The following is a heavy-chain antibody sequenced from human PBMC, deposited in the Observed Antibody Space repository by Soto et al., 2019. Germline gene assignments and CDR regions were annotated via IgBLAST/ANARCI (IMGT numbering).Heavy chain of an antibody. CDR3: ARAATNILTGYYKYYFDY. CDR2: ISAYNGKT. D-gene: IGHD3-9*01. CDR1: GYTFTSYG. J-gene: IGHJ4*02. Sequence: ASVKVSCKASGYTFTSYGISWVRQAPGQGLEWMGWISAYNGKTNYAQKLQGRVTMTTDTSTSTAYMELRSLRSDDTAVYYCARAATNILTGYYKYYFDYWGQGTLVTVSS. V-gene: IGHV1-18*01.